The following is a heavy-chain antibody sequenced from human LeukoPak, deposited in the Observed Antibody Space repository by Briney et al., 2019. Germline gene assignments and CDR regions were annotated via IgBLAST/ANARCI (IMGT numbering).Heavy chain of an antibody. CDR1: GFTLSRYS. CDR2: ISSDSNTI. V-gene: IGHV3-48*04. CDR3: AREGRLRPSHIDS. J-gene: IGHJ4*02. D-gene: IGHD2-21*01. Sequence: GGSLRLSCVASGFTLSRYSINWVRQAPGQGLDWVSYISSDSNTIYYADSVEGRFTISRDNAQNLLYLQMNSLRAEDTAVYYCAREGRLRPSHIDSRGQGTLVTVSS.